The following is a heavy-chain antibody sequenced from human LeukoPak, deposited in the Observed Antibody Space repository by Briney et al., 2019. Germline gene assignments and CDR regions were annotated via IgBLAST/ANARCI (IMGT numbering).Heavy chain of an antibody. CDR2: ISGGGGST. J-gene: IGHJ4*02. Sequence: PGGSLRLSCAASGFTFTSYSMNWVRQVPGKGLEWVSTISGGGGSTYYADSVKGRFTISRDNSKNTLYLQMNSLRAEDTAVYYCAKDLSGDTASWGQGTLVTVSS. D-gene: IGHD5-18*01. V-gene: IGHV3-23*01. CDR3: AKDLSGDTAS. CDR1: GFTFTSYS.